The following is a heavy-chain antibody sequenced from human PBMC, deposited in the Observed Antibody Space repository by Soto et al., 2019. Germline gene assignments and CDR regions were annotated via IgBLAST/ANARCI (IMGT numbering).Heavy chain of an antibody. V-gene: IGHV1-46*01. D-gene: IGHD3-3*01. CDR1: GYTFTSYY. CDR2: INPSGGST. CDR3: ASSLLISGWSGYYGWFDT. Sequence: GASVKVSCKASGYTFTSYYMHWVRQAPGQGLEWMGIINPSGGSTSYAQKFQGRVTMTRDTSTSTVYMELSSLRSEDTAVYYCASSLLISGWSGYYGWFDTWGQGTLVTVSS. J-gene: IGHJ5*02.